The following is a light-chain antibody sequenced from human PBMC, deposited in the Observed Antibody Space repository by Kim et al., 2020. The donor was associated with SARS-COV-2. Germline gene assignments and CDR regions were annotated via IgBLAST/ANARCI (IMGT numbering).Light chain of an antibody. CDR2: ANN. V-gene: IGLV10-54*01. J-gene: IGLJ3*02. Sequence: RQTATRTCTGNSKKVGNQGAAWLQQHQGHPPKLLSYANNNRPSGISEKFSPSRSGNTASLTITGLQSDDEADYYCLAWDISLSGWVFGGGTQLT. CDR1: SKKVGNQG. CDR3: LAWDISLSGWV.